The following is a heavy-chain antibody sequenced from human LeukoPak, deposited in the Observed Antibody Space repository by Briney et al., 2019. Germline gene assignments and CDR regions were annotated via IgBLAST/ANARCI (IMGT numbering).Heavy chain of an antibody. CDR2: IYYSGST. CDR3: ARHASATYSSSWYSV. D-gene: IGHD6-13*01. J-gene: IGHJ4*02. V-gene: IGHV4-59*08. Sequence: SETLSLTCTVSGGSISSYYWSWIRQPPGKGLEWIGYIYYSGSTNYNPSLKSRVTISVDTSKNQFSLKLGSVTAADTAVYYCARHASATYSSSWYSVWGQGTLVTVSS. CDR1: GGSISSYY.